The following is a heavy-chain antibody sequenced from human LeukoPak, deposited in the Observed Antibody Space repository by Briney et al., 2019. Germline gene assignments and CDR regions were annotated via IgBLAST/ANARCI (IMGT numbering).Heavy chain of an antibody. V-gene: IGHV1-8*01. Sequence: ASVNVSCTASGYTFTSYDINWVRQATGQGLEWMGWMNPNSGNTGYAQKFQGRVTMTRNTSISTAYMELSSLRSEDTAVYYCARGVVGGSYFYYYGMDVWGQGTTVTVSS. J-gene: IGHJ6*02. D-gene: IGHD1-26*01. CDR2: MNPNSGNT. CDR3: ARGVVGGSYFYYYGMDV. CDR1: GYTFTSYD.